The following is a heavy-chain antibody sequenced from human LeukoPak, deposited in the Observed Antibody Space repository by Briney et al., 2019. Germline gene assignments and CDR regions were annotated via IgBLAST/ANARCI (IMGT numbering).Heavy chain of an antibody. CDR3: ARDRYGGNAY. J-gene: IGHJ4*02. CDR1: GGSTSSYY. D-gene: IGHD4-23*01. V-gene: IGHV4-59*01. Sequence: TSETLSLTCTVSGGSTSSYYWSWIRQPPGKGLEWIGYIYYSGSTNYNPSLKSRVTISVDTSKNQFSLKLSSVTAADTAVYYCARDRYGGNAYWGQGTLVTVSS. CDR2: IYYSGST.